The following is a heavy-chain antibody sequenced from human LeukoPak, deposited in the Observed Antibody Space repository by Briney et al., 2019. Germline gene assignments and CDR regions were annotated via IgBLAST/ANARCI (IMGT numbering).Heavy chain of an antibody. CDR2: IKQDGSEK. V-gene: IGHV3-7*05. CDR3: ARETRVAAAGFYYYGMDV. Sequence: GGALRLSCAASGFTCSTYGVSWVRQAPGKGLEWVANIKQDGSEKYYVDSVKGRFTISRDNAKNSMYLQMNSLRAEDTAVYYCARETRVAAAGFYYYGMDVWGQGTTVTVPS. CDR1: GFTCSTYG. J-gene: IGHJ6*02. D-gene: IGHD6-13*01.